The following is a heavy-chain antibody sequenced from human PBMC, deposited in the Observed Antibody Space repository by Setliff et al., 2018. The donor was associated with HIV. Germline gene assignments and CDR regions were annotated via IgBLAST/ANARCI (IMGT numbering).Heavy chain of an antibody. Sequence: LRLSCVASGLTFNRYWMSWVRQVPGKGLEWVSNTKYDGSESYYVDSVKGRFIASTDNAKNSLFLEMNSLKAEDTAVYHCARDDPAGGIDYWGQGTLVTVSS. CDR3: ARDDPAGGIDY. CDR1: GLTFNRYW. D-gene: IGHD1-26*01. V-gene: IGHV3-7*03. J-gene: IGHJ4*02. CDR2: TKYDGSES.